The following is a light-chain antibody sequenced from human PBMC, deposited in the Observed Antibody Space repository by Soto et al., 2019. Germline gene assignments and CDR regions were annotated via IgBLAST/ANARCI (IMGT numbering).Light chain of an antibody. CDR2: GNI. CDR3: QSYDTSLGFV. Sequence: QSALTQPPSVSGGPGQRVAFSCFGSSSNIGADYDVHWYQQLPGTAPKLLIYGNINRPSGVPDRFSGSKSGASAALAITGLQPEDEADYYCQSYDTSLGFVFGTGTKLTVL. J-gene: IGLJ1*01. V-gene: IGLV1-40*01. CDR1: SSNIGADYD.